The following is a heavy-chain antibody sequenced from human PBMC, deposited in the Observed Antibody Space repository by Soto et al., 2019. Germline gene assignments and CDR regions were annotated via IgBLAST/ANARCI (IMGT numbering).Heavy chain of an antibody. CDR3: AREGTTVTSNALDI. CDR2: ISAYNGNT. J-gene: IGHJ3*02. D-gene: IGHD4-17*01. Sequence: VKGSCKAAGYTXTTYGISWVRHTTGQGLEWMGWISAYNGNTNYAQKFQGRVTMTTDTSTSTAYMELRSLRSDDTAVYYCAREGTTVTSNALDIWGQGTMVTVSS. CDR1: GYTXTTYG. V-gene: IGHV1-18*01.